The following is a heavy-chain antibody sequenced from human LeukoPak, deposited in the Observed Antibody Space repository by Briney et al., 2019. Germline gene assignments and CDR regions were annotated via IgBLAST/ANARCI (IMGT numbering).Heavy chain of an antibody. CDR3: ARHGDITAMIT. Sequence: GESLKTYSKGSGYSCTSYWIGWVRQMPGKGLEWMGRIDPSDSYTNYSPSFQGHVTISADKSISTAYLQWSSLKASDTAMYYCARHGDITAMITWGQGTLVTVSS. J-gene: IGHJ5*02. D-gene: IGHD5-18*01. CDR2: IDPSDSYT. V-gene: IGHV5-10-1*01. CDR1: GYSCTSYW.